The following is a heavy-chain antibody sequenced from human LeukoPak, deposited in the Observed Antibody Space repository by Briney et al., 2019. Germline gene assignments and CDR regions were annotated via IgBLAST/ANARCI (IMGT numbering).Heavy chain of an antibody. J-gene: IGHJ6*02. D-gene: IGHD2-2*02. Sequence: SETLSLTCTVSGVSISSYYWSWLRQPPGKGLEWIGYIYYSGSTNYNPSLKSRVTISVDTSKNQFSLKLSSVTAADTAVYYCARVPYCSSTSCHREDYYGMDVWGQGTTVTVSS. CDR3: ARVPYCSSTSCHREDYYGMDV. CDR1: GVSISSYY. CDR2: IYYSGST. V-gene: IGHV4-59*01.